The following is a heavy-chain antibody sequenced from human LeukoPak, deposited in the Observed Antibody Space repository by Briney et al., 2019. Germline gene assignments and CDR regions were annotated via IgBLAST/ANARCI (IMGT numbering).Heavy chain of an antibody. J-gene: IGHJ4*02. CDR3: ARETYSGYDLVDY. V-gene: IGHV7-4-1*02. D-gene: IGHD5-12*01. CDR1: GYTFTTYA. Sequence: GASVKVSCKASGYTFTTYAMNWVRQAPGQGLEWMGWINTNTGNPTYAQGFTGRFVFSLDTSVSTAYLQISSLKAEDIAVYYCARETYSGYDLVDYWGQGTLVTVSS. CDR2: INTNTGNP.